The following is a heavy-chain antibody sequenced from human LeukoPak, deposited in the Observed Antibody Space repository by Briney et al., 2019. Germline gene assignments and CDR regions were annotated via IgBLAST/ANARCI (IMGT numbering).Heavy chain of an antibody. D-gene: IGHD3-22*01. CDR2: IYYSGST. CDR3: AKGDSSGYSRNWFDP. Sequence: PSETLSLTCTVSGGSISSGGYYWSWIRQHPGKGLEWIGYIYYSGSTYYNPSLKSRVTISVDTSKNQFSLKLSSVTAADTAVYYCAKGDSSGYSRNWFDPWGQGTLVTVSS. J-gene: IGHJ5*02. CDR1: GGSISSGGYY. V-gene: IGHV4-31*03.